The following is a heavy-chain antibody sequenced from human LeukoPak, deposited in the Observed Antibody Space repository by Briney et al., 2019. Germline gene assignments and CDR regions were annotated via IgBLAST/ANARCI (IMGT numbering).Heavy chain of an antibody. CDR2: INHSGST. V-gene: IGHV4-34*01. D-gene: IGHD5-24*01. J-gene: IGHJ4*02. CDR3: ARGEGARDGYNYEGPFYFDY. CDR1: GGSFSGYY. Sequence: SETLSLTCAVYGGSFSGYYWSWIRQPPGKGLEWIGEINHSGSTNYNSSLKSRVTISIDTSKNQFSLKLKSMTGADTAVYYCARGEGARDGYNYEGPFYFDYWGQGTLVTVSS.